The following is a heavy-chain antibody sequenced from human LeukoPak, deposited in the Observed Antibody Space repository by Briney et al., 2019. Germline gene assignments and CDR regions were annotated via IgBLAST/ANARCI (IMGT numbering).Heavy chain of an antibody. J-gene: IGHJ4*02. CDR2: INPNSGGT. CDR1: GYTFTGYH. D-gene: IGHD3-22*01. Sequence: ASVKVSRQSSGYTFTGYHMHRVRPARVQGIAWLGLINPNSGGTNYAQKFQGRVTMTRDTSMSTAYMELSRLRSDDTAVYYCARLRLYYYDSSGYYAAWGQGTLVTVSS. V-gene: IGHV1-2*02. CDR3: ARLRLYYYDSSGYYAA.